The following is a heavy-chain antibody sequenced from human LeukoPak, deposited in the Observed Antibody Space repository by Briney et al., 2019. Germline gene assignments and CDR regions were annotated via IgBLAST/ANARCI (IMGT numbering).Heavy chain of an antibody. Sequence: GGSLRLSCAASGFTFSSYSMNWVRQAPGEGLEWVSYISSSSSTIYYADSVKGRFTISRDNAKNSLYLQMNSLRAEDTAVYYCAREGPNDAFDIWGQGTMVTVSS. V-gene: IGHV3-48*01. CDR2: ISSSSSTI. CDR3: AREGPNDAFDI. CDR1: GFTFSSYS. J-gene: IGHJ3*02.